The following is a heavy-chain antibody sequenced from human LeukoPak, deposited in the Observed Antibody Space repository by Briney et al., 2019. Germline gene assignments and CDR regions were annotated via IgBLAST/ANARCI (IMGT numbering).Heavy chain of an antibody. V-gene: IGHV1-24*01. CDR1: GYTLTELS. J-gene: IGHJ4*02. CDR3: ATDKITIVRGIHPPGY. CDR2: FDPEDGET. Sequence: ASVKVSCKVSGYTLTELSMHWVRQAPGKGLEWMGGFDPEDGETIYAQKFQGRVTMTEDTSTDTAYMELSSLRSEDTAVYYCATDKITIVRGIHPPGYWGQGTLVTVSS. D-gene: IGHD3-10*01.